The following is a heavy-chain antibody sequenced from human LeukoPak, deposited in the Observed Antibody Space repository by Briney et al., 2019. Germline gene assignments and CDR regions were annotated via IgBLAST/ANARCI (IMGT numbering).Heavy chain of an antibody. V-gene: IGHV4-39*01. Sequence: PSETLSLTCTVSGGSISSSSYYWGWLRQPPGKGLEWIGSIYYSGSTYYNPSLKSRVTISVDTSKNQFSLKLSSVTAADTAVYYCVHLTKYQRAFDYWGQGTLVTVSS. CDR2: IYYSGST. D-gene: IGHD6-25*01. CDR3: VHLTKYQRAFDY. CDR1: GGSISSSSYY. J-gene: IGHJ4*02.